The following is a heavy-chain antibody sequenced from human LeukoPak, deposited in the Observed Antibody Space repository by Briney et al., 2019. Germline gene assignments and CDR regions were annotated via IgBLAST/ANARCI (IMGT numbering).Heavy chain of an antibody. V-gene: IGHV1-69*13. D-gene: IGHD2-2*01. CDR2: IIPIFGTA. CDR1: GGTFSSYA. Sequence: GASVKVSCKASGGTFSSYAISWVRQAPGQGLEWMGGIIPIFGTANYAQKFQGRVTITADESTSTAYLQWSSLKASDTAMYYCARHRIEYQLPRRYYYYGMDVWGQGTTVTVSS. CDR3: ARHRIEYQLPRRYYYYGMDV. J-gene: IGHJ6*02.